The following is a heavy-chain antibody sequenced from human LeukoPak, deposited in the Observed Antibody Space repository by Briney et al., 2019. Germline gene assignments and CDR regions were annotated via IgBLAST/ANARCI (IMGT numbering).Heavy chain of an antibody. J-gene: IGHJ4*02. CDR3: ARGPNSNWSGLDF. D-gene: IGHD6-6*01. Sequence: PGGSLRLSCAASGFTLSHYNMNWVRQTPGKGLGWVSSISSTSSYIYYADSAKGRFTISRDNAKNSLYLQMHSLGAEDTAVYYCARGPNSNWSGLDFWGQGTLLTVSS. CDR1: GFTLSHYN. V-gene: IGHV3-21*06. CDR2: ISSTSSYI.